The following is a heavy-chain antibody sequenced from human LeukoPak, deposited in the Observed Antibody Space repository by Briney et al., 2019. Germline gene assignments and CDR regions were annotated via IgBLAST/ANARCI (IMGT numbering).Heavy chain of an antibody. CDR3: AKKSNDALDI. Sequence: GGALRLSCVASGFTFSNYAMSWVRQAPRKGVEWVSVISGYGGSTYYADPVKGRFTISRDNSKNTVYLQMNSLRAEDTAVYYCAKKSNDALDIWGEGRNVTDCS. CDR2: ISGYGGST. CDR1: GFTFSNYA. V-gene: IGHV3-23*01. J-gene: IGHJ3*02.